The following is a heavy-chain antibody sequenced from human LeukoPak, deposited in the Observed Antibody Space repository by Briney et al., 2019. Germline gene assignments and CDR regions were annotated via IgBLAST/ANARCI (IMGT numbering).Heavy chain of an antibody. V-gene: IGHV3-74*01. CDR2: INSDGSST. Sequence: PGGSLRLSCAASGFTFSSYWMHWVRQAPGKGLVWVSRINSDGSSTSYADSVKGRFTISRDNAKDTLYLQMNSLRAEDTAVYYCARDPAGYGLDYWGQGTLVTVCS. CDR1: GFTFSSYW. CDR3: ARDPAGYGLDY. D-gene: IGHD2-15*01. J-gene: IGHJ4*02.